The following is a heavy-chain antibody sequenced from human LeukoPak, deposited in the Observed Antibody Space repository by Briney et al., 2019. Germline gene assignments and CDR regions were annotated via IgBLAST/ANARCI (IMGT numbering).Heavy chain of an antibody. J-gene: IGHJ4*02. CDR1: GYTFTDYH. D-gene: IGHD4-17*01. V-gene: IGHV1-2*02. Sequence: ASVKVSCKASGYTFTDYHLHWVRQAPGQGLEWMGWINPNSGGTNYAQKFQGRVTMTRDTSISTAYMELSRLRPDDTAVYYCARAQYGDYNDYWGQGTLVTVSS. CDR3: ARAQYGDYNDY. CDR2: INPNSGGT.